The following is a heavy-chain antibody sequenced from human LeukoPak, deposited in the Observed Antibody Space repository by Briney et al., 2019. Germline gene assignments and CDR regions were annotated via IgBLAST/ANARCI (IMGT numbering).Heavy chain of an antibody. D-gene: IGHD3-3*02. Sequence: PGGSLRLSCAASGFTFDDYGMSWVRQAPGKGLEWVSGINWNGGSTGYADSVKGRFTISRDNSKNTLYLQMNSLRAEDTAVYYCARDPLLGVDGPGYWGQGTLVTVSS. J-gene: IGHJ4*02. CDR3: ARDPLLGVDGPGY. V-gene: IGHV3-20*04. CDR2: INWNGGST. CDR1: GFTFDDYG.